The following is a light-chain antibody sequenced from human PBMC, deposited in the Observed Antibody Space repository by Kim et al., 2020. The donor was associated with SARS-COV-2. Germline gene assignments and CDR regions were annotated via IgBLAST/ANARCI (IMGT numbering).Light chain of an antibody. V-gene: IGLV3-19*01. CDR1: SLRSYY. Sequence: SSELTQDPAVSVALGQTVRITCQGDSLRSYYASWYQQKPGQAPVLVIYGKNNRPSGIPDRFSGSSSGNTASLTITGAQAEDEADYYCNSRDSSGNHVVFGEGTQLTAL. CDR3: NSRDSSGNHVV. J-gene: IGLJ2*01. CDR2: GKN.